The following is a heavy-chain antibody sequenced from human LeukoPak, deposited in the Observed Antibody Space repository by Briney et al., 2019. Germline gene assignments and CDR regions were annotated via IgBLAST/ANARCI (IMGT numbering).Heavy chain of an antibody. V-gene: IGHV3-23*01. D-gene: IGHD2-8*02. CDR1: GFTFSTFA. J-gene: IGHJ4*02. CDR3: ATYRQVLLPFES. CDR2: IFPSGGEI. Sequence: GGSLRLSCAASGFTFSTFAMVWVRQPPGKVLEWVSSIFPSGGEIHYADSVRGRFTISRDNSKSTLSLQMNSLRAEDTAIYYCATYRQVLLPFESWGQGTLVTVSS.